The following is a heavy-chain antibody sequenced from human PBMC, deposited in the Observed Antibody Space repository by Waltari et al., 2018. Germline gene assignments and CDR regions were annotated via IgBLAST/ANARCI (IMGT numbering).Heavy chain of an antibody. J-gene: IGHJ6*02. CDR3: ARGMGGSGSYPYGMDV. V-gene: IGHV4-30-2*01. Sequence: QLQLQESGSGLVKPSQTLSLTCAVSGGSISSGGYSWSWIRPPPGKGLEWIGYIYHSGSTYYNPSLKSRVTISVDRSKNQFSLKLSSVTAADMAVYYCARGMGGSGSYPYGMDVWGQGTTVTVSS. CDR1: GGSISSGGYS. CDR2: IYHSGST. D-gene: IGHD3-10*01.